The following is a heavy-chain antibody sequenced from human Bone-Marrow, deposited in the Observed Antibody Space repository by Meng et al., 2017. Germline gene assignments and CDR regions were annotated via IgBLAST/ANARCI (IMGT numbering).Heavy chain of an antibody. CDR3: AREDRYYYDSRVDY. CDR1: GGSFSGYY. J-gene: IGHJ4*02. Sequence: QVQLQQWGAGLLNPSEPLSLTCAFYGGSFSGYYWSWIRQPPGKGLEWIGEINHSGSTNYNPSLKSRVTISVDTSKNQFSLKLSSVTAADTAVYYCAREDRYYYDSRVDYWGQGTLVTVSS. V-gene: IGHV4-34*01. CDR2: INHSGST. D-gene: IGHD3-22*01.